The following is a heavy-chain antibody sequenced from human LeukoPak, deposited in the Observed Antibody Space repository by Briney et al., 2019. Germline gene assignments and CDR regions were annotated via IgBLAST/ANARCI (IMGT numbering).Heavy chain of an antibody. CDR2: INHSGST. CDR3: ARPSDCSGGSCYPNDAFDI. V-gene: IGHV4-34*01. Sequence: SETLSLTCAVYGGSFSGYYWSWIRQPPGKGLEWIGEINHSGSTNYNPSLKSRVTISVDTSKNQFSLKLSSVTAADTAVYYCARPSDCSGGSCYPNDAFDIWGQGTMVTVSS. J-gene: IGHJ3*02. D-gene: IGHD2-15*01. CDR1: GGSFSGYY.